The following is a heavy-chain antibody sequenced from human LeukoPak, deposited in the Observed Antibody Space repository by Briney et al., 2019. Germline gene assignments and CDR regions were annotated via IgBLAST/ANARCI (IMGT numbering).Heavy chain of an antibody. CDR3: ARDSPPFETATAESFDY. J-gene: IGHJ4*02. CDR2: ISVPNGDT. D-gene: IGHD5-18*01. Sequence: ASVKVSCKASGYTFNIYVLNCVRQAPGQGLEWMGWISVPNGDTNFAQKFQGRVTMTTDTSTNTPYMDLRSLRSDDTAVYYCARDSPPFETATAESFDYWGQGTLVTVSS. CDR1: GYTFNIYV. V-gene: IGHV1-18*01.